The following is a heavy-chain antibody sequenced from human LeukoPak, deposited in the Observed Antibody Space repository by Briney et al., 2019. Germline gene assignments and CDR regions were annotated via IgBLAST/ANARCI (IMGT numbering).Heavy chain of an antibody. CDR1: GFTFSSYG. D-gene: IGHD1-26*01. CDR2: IRYDGSDK. V-gene: IGHV3-30*02. J-gene: IGHJ4*02. CDR3: AKDSWEVGATSEIDY. Sequence: GGSLRLSCAAFGFTFSSYGRHWVRQAPGKGLEWVAFIRYDGSDKYYADSVKGRFTISRDNSKNTLYLQMNSLRAEDTAVYYCAKDSWEVGATSEIDYWGQGTLVTVSS.